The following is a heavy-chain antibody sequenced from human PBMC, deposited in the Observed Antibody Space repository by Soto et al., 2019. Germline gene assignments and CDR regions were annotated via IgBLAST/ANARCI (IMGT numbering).Heavy chain of an antibody. D-gene: IGHD3-10*01. CDR3: ARLAKLLWFGELSSAYYYGMDV. J-gene: IGHJ6*02. Sequence: SETLSLTCAVYGGSFSGYYWSWIRQPPGKGLEWIGEINHSGSTNYNPSLKSRVTISVDTSKNQFSLKLSSVTAADTAVYYCARLAKLLWFGELSSAYYYGMDVWGQGTTVTVSS. CDR2: INHSGST. CDR1: GGSFSGYY. V-gene: IGHV4-34*01.